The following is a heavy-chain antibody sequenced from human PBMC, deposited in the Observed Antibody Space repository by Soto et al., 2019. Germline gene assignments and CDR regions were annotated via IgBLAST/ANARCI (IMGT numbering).Heavy chain of an antibody. Sequence: EVQLLESGGGLVQPGGSLRLSCAASGFTFSSYAMSWVRQAPGKGLEWVSVISGGGNRIYYADSVKGRFTISRDNSKNTLYLQMNSLRDEDTAIYCCAKERRLERGDFDYWGQGTLVTVSS. V-gene: IGHV3-23*01. CDR3: AKERRLERGDFDY. J-gene: IGHJ4*02. CDR1: GFTFSSYA. D-gene: IGHD1-1*01. CDR2: ISGGGNRI.